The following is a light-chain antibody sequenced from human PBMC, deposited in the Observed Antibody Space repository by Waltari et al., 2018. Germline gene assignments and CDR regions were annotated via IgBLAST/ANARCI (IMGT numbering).Light chain of an antibody. CDR2: TAS. Sequence: IHMTQLPSSLSASVAGRVTVTCRSSQHINKELSWYKQKPGKDPTLLIYTASRRQTGVSSRFSGSGSGTDFTLTIISLQPEDVAVYYCQQDYSVPYTFGLGTRVEIK. CDR3: QQDYSVPYT. V-gene: IGKV1-27*01. J-gene: IGKJ2*01. CDR1: QHINKE.